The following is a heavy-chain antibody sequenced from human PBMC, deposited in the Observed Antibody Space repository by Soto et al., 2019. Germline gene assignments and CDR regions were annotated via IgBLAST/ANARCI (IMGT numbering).Heavy chain of an antibody. J-gene: IGHJ6*02. CDR1: GGTFSSYA. Sequence: ASVKVSCKASGGTFSSYAISWVRQAPGQGLEWMGGIIPIFGTANYAQKFQGRVTITADESTSTAYMELSSLRSEDTAVYYCARQDIVVVVAATPGGHYYYGMDVWGQGTTVTVS. V-gene: IGHV1-69*13. CDR3: ARQDIVVVVAATPGGHYYYGMDV. CDR2: IIPIFGTA. D-gene: IGHD2-15*01.